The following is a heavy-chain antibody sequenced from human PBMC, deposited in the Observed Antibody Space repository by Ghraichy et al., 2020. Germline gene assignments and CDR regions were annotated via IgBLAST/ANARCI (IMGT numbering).Heavy chain of an antibody. V-gene: IGHV3-7*01. CDR1: GFTFSSYW. Sequence: GGSLRLSCAASGFTFSSYWMSWVRQAPGKGLEWVANIKQDGSEKYYVDSVKGRFTISRDNAKNSLYLQMNSLRAEDTAVYYCARDPNYDSSGYYFGNVDYWGQGTLVTVSS. J-gene: IGHJ4*02. CDR3: ARDPNYDSSGYYFGNVDY. D-gene: IGHD3-22*01. CDR2: IKQDGSEK.